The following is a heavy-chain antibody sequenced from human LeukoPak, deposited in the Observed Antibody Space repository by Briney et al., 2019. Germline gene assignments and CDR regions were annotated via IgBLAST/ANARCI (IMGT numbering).Heavy chain of an antibody. V-gene: IGHV4-34*01. CDR1: GGSFSGYY. CDR2: INHSGST. D-gene: IGHD1-26*01. Sequence: PSETLSLTCAVYGGSFSGYYWSWIRQPPGKGLEWIGEINHSGSTNYNPSLKSRVTISVDTSKNQFSLKLSSVTAADTAVYYCARRISMGATDYWGQGMLVTVSS. CDR3: ARRISMGATDY. J-gene: IGHJ4*02.